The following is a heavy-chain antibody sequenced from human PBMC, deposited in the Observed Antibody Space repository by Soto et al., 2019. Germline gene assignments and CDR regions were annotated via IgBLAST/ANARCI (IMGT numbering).Heavy chain of an antibody. J-gene: IGHJ6*02. V-gene: IGHV3-23*01. CDR1: GFTFSSYA. CDR3: AQAPRPGWTYDDLYGMDV. D-gene: IGHD6-19*01. CDR2: ISGSGGST. Sequence: GGSLRLSCAASGFTFSSYAMSWVRQAPGKGLEWVSAISGSGGSTYYADSVKGRFTISRDNSKNTLYLQMNSLRAEDTAVYYCAQAPRPGWTYDDLYGMDVCRQVPTVTVSS.